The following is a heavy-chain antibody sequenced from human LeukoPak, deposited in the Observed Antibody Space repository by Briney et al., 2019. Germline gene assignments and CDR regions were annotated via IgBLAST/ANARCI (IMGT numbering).Heavy chain of an antibody. D-gene: IGHD6-19*01. CDR2: VSYSGST. CDR3: ARDVSGWRYDY. V-gene: IGHV4-39*02. J-gene: IGHJ4*02. CDR1: GVSISSTSYY. Sequence: SSETLSLTCTVSGVSISSTSYYWVWIRQPPGKGLEWIGSVSYSGSTYYNPSLKSRVTISGDTSKNHFSLKLSSVTAADTAVYYCARDVSGWRYDYWGQGTLVTVSS.